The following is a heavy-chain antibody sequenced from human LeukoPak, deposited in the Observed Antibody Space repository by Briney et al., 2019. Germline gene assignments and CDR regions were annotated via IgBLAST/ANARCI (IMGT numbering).Heavy chain of an antibody. CDR1: GYTFTGYY. CDR3: ARSSYYYDSSGYYYAY. Sequence: GASVKVSCKASGYTFTGYYMHWVRQAPGQGLEWMGRIIPILGIANYAQKFQGRVTITADKSTSTAYMELRSLRSEDTAVYYCARSSYYYDSSGYYYAYWGQGTLVTVSS. D-gene: IGHD3-22*01. J-gene: IGHJ4*02. V-gene: IGHV1-69*02. CDR2: IIPILGIA.